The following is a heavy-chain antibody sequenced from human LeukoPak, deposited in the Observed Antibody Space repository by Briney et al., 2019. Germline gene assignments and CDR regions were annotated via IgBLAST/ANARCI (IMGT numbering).Heavy chain of an antibody. Sequence: GGSLRLSCATSGFTFTTYGMNWVRQAPGKGLEWVSYITSSGDIKTYADPVKGRFTKSRDDAKNSVYLQMNSLRPEDTAVYYCARDIYGDEDFDYWGQGTLVSVSS. CDR2: ITSSGDIK. D-gene: IGHD3-10*01. V-gene: IGHV3-48*03. CDR1: GFTFTTYG. J-gene: IGHJ4*02. CDR3: ARDIYGDEDFDY.